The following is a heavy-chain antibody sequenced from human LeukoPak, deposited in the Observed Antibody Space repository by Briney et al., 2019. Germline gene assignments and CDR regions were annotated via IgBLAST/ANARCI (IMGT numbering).Heavy chain of an antibody. Sequence: GESLQISCKASGYTFSNYWIGWVRQMPGKGLEWMGIIFPGDSDTRYSPSFQSQVTTSVDKSISTAYLQWSSLKASDTAMYYCARSVTLYSDYASWGQGTLVTVSS. D-gene: IGHD4-11*01. CDR1: GYTFSNYW. V-gene: IGHV5-51*01. J-gene: IGHJ5*02. CDR3: ARSVTLYSDYAS. CDR2: IFPGDSDT.